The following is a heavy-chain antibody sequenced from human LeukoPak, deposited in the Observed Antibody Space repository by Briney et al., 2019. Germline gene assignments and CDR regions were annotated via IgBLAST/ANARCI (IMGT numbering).Heavy chain of an antibody. CDR2: INGDGSTT. V-gene: IGHV3-74*01. J-gene: IGHJ4*02. CDR1: GFTFSSHW. CDR3: ARVSAAGTHFDY. Sequence: PGGSLRLSCAASGFTFSSHWMHWVRQAPVKGLVWVSRINGDGSTTTYADSVKGRFTISRDNAKNTLYLQMNSLRAEDTAVYYCARVSAAGTHFDYWGQGALVTVSS. D-gene: IGHD6-13*01.